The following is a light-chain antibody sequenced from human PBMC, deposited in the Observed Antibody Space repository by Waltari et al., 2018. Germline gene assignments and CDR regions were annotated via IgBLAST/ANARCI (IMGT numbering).Light chain of an antibody. CDR2: KVS. V-gene: IGKV2-30*02. CDR1: QSFVHSDGNTY. Sequence: DVVMTQSPLSLPITPGQPASISCRSSQSFVHSDGNTYLSWYQHKPGQPPRLLFYKVSNRDSGVPDRFSGSGAGTDFTLKISRVEAEDVGVYYCGQGTKVPFTFGPGTKLDIK. CDR3: GQGTKVPFT. J-gene: IGKJ3*01.